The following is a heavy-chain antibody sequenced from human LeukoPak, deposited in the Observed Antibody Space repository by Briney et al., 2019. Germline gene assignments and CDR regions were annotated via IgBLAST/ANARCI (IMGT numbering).Heavy chain of an antibody. D-gene: IGHD4-17*01. CDR3: ARPTVTSYNWFDP. Sequence: SETLSLTCAVYGGSFSGYSWTWIRQPPGKGLEWIGEFDHSGSTNYNPSLKSRVTISVHTSKNQFSLQLSSVTAADTAVYYCARPTVTSYNWFDPWGQGTLVTVSS. J-gene: IGHJ5*02. CDR1: GGSFSGYS. CDR2: FDHSGST. V-gene: IGHV4-34*01.